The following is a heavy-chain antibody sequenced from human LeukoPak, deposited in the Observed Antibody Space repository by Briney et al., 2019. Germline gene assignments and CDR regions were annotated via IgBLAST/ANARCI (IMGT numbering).Heavy chain of an antibody. CDR3: AKVEYSSNIPQH. Sequence: GGSLRLSCAASGFTFSGSAMSWVRQAPGKRLEWVSSISGSGGSTYYADSVKGRFTISRDNSKNTQYLQMNSLRAEDTAVYYCAKVEYSSNIPQHWGQGTLVTVSS. CDR2: ISGSGGST. D-gene: IGHD6-6*01. CDR1: GFTFSGSA. J-gene: IGHJ1*01. V-gene: IGHV3-23*01.